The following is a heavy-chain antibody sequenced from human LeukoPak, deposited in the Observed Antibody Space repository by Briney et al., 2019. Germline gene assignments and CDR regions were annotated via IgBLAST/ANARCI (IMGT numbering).Heavy chain of an antibody. D-gene: IGHD6-19*01. CDR1: GFTFSTDV. CDR3: ARRVGGTPDY. CDR2: IGGDGGST. V-gene: IGHV3-23*01. J-gene: IGHJ4*02. Sequence: AGALRLSCAAHGFTFSTDVMTWVHQAPGKGLEWVSAIGGDGGSTDYADSVRGRFTTSRDNSKNTLFLQMNSLRAEDTALYYCARRVGGTPDYWGRGTLVTVSS.